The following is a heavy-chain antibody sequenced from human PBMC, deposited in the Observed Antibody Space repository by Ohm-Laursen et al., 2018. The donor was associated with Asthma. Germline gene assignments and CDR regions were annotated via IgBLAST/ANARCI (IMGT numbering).Heavy chain of an antibody. CDR1: GFTVSSNY. CDR3: ARDHSSVLYAFDI. Sequence: GSLRLSCTASGFTVSSNYMSWVRQAPGKGLEWVSVIYSGGSTYYADSVKGRFTISRDNSKNTLYLQMNSLRAEDTAVYYCARDHSSVLYAFDIWGQGTMVTVSS. D-gene: IGHD6-19*01. V-gene: IGHV3-53*01. CDR2: IYSGGST. J-gene: IGHJ3*02.